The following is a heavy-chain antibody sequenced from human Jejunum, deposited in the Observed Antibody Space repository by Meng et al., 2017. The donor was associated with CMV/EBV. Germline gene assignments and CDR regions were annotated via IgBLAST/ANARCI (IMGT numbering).Heavy chain of an antibody. V-gene: IGHV4-4*02. CDR2: IYHSGRT. Sequence: QVQLQGSGPGLVEPSGTLSLICYVSGGPIRNDQWWSWVRQAPGKGLEWIGEIYHSGRTNYNPSVKSRVSMSVDKSQNHFSLRLSPVTAADTAVYYCTTLYGDSISWGQGTLVTASS. D-gene: IGHD4-17*01. CDR3: TTLYGDSIS. J-gene: IGHJ4*02. CDR1: GGPIRNDQW.